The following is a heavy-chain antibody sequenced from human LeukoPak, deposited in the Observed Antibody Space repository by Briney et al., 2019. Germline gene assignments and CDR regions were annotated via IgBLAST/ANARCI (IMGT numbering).Heavy chain of an antibody. Sequence: GGSLRLSCAASGFTVSSNYMSWVRQAPGKGLEWVSVIYSGGSTYYADSVKGRFTISRDNAKNSLYLQMNSLRAEDTAVYYCARDFGARGWFDSWGQGTLVTVSS. D-gene: IGHD3-10*01. CDR3: ARDFGARGWFDS. J-gene: IGHJ5*01. CDR1: GFTVSSNY. V-gene: IGHV3-66*01. CDR2: IYSGGST.